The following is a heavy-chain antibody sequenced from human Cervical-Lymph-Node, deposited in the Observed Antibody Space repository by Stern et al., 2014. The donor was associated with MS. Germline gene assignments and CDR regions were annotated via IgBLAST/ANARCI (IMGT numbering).Heavy chain of an antibody. J-gene: IGHJ4*02. D-gene: IGHD2-15*01. Sequence: QVQLLQPGAEVKKPGASVKVSCTAFGYTFTGFFLHWVRQAPGQGLEWVGWINPNTGVTKSAQKFQGWVTLTRDTSINTVYMELNRLKSDDTAVFYCARGYPFFDNWGQGTLVTVSS. V-gene: IGHV1-2*04. CDR3: ARGYPFFDN. CDR2: INPNTGVT. CDR1: GYTFTGFF.